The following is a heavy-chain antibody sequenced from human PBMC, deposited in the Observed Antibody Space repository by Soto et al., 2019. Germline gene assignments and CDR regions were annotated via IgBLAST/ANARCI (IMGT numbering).Heavy chain of an antibody. CDR2: IETGGNT. CDR1: GFTVSSNY. V-gene: IGHV3-53*01. Sequence: EVQLVESGGGLIQPGGSLRLSCAASGFTVSSNYMTWVRQAPGKGLAWVSVIETGGNTYYADSVKGRFTISRDNSKNTLYLQMNSRRAEDTAVYYCAARRGSSLDYWGQGTLVTVSS. J-gene: IGHJ4*02. CDR3: AARRGSSLDY. D-gene: IGHD6-19*01.